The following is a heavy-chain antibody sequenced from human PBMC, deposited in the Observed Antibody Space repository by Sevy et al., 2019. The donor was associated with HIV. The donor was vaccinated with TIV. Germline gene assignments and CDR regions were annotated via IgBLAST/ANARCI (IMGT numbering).Heavy chain of an antibody. CDR2: IKQDGSEK. CDR1: GFTFSSYW. CDR3: ARDRRRNAFDI. J-gene: IGHJ3*02. V-gene: IGHV3-7*01. Sequence: GGSLRFSCAASGFTFSSYWMSWVRQAPGKGLEWVANIKQDGSEKYYVDSVKGRFTISRDNAKNSLYLQMNSLRAEDTAVYYCARDRRRNAFDIWGQGTMVTVSS.